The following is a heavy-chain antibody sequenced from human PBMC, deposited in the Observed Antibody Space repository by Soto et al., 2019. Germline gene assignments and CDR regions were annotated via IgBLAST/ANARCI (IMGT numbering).Heavy chain of an antibody. CDR3: SRIEVSRPITGFDY. V-gene: IGHV4-39*01. J-gene: IGHJ4*02. D-gene: IGHD1-20*01. CDR2: VSYSGST. CDR1: GGSISNSSYL. Sequence: PSETLSLTCTVSGGSISNSSYLWGWIRQPPGKGLQWIGSVSYSGSTYYNPSLKSRVTISVDTYKTQSSLRLSSVTAADTAVYSCSRIEVSRPITGFDYWGQGALVTVSS.